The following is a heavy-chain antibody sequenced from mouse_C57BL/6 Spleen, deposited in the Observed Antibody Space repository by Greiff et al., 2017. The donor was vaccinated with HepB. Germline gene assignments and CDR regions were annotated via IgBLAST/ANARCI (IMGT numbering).Heavy chain of an antibody. CDR1: GYSITSGYY. CDR3: AREEGDYDWFAY. V-gene: IGHV3-6*01. J-gene: IGHJ3*01. D-gene: IGHD2-4*01. Sequence: DVKLQESGPGLVKPSQSLSLTCSVTGYSITSGYYWNWIRQFPGNKLEWMGYISYDGSNNYNPSLKNRISITRDTSKNQFFLKLNSVTTEDTATYYCAREEGDYDWFAYWGQGTLVTVSA. CDR2: ISYDGSN.